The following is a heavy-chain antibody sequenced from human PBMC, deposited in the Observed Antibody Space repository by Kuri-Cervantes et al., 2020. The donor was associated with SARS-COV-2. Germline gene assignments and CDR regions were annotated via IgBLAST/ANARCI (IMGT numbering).Heavy chain of an antibody. Sequence: GGSLRLSCAASGFTFSGHWIHWVRQAPGKGLVWVSRINPDGSYTNNADSVKGRFTLSRDNAKNSVSPQMNSLRAEDTAVYYCARALYSSSGPDYWGQGTLVTVSS. CDR3: ARALYSSSGPDY. CDR2: INPDGSYT. CDR1: GFTFSGHW. V-gene: IGHV3-74*01. J-gene: IGHJ4*02. D-gene: IGHD6-13*01.